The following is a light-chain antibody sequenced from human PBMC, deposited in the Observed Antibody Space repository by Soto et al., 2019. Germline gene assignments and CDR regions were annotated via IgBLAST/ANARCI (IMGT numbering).Light chain of an antibody. CDR2: GAS. CDR1: QSVRSSY. J-gene: IGKJ4*01. V-gene: IGKV3-20*01. Sequence: EIVLTQSPGTLSLSPGERATLSCRASQSVRSSYFAWYQQKPGQAHRLLIFGASTRAPGIPDRFSGSGSGTDFTLTIRKLEPEDFALFYCKQYGNSPLTFGGGTKVDIK. CDR3: KQYGNSPLT.